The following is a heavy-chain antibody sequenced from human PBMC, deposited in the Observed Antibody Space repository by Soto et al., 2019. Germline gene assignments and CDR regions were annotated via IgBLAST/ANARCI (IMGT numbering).Heavy chain of an antibody. V-gene: IGHV3-23*01. CDR3: AKASPIAARQIYWYFDL. D-gene: IGHD6-6*01. CDR2: ISGSGGST. CDR1: GFTFSSYA. J-gene: IGHJ2*01. Sequence: GGSLRLSCAASGFTFSSYAMSWVRQAPGKGLEWVSAISGSGGSTYYADSVKGRFTISRDNSKNTLYLQMNSLRAEDTAVYYCAKASPIAARQIYWYFDLWGRGTLVTVSS.